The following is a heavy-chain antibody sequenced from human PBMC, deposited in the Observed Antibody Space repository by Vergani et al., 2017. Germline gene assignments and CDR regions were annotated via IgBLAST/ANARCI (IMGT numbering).Heavy chain of an antibody. V-gene: IGHV6-1*01. CDR1: GDSVSSKSAA. Sequence: QVQLQQSGPGLVKLSQTLPLTCAISGDSVSSKSAAWNWIRQSPSRGLEWLGRTYFKSRWYNEYAISVKSRITITPDTSKNQFSMQLNSVTPEDTAIYYCVRGFFFLGMDGWGQETAVTVSS. J-gene: IGHJ6*02. CDR2: TYFKSRWYN. D-gene: IGHD6-25*01. CDR3: VRGFFFLGMDG.